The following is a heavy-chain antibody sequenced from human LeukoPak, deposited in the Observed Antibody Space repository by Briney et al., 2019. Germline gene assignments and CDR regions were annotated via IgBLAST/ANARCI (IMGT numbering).Heavy chain of an antibody. CDR3: ARGSSDWDYDSSGYYVNWFDP. CDR1: GGSISGYY. V-gene: IGHV4-59*12. D-gene: IGHD3-22*01. CDR2: IYYTGST. J-gene: IGHJ5*02. Sequence: SETLSLTCTVSGGSISGYYWTWIRQPPGKGLEWIGQIYYTGSTNYNPSLKSRVTISVDTSKNQFSLKLSSVTAADTAVYCCARGSSDWDYDSSGYYVNWFDPWGQGTLVTVSS.